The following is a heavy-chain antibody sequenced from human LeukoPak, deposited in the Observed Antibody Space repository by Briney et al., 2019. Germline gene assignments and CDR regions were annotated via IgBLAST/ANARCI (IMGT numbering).Heavy chain of an antibody. CDR1: GLTFSRYW. J-gene: IGHJ3*02. D-gene: IGHD1-26*01. CDR3: ARDREWELPADAFDI. CDR2: IKKDGSEK. Sequence: PGGSLRLSCAASGLTFSRYWMSWVRQAPGKGLEWVANIKKDGSEKYYVDSVKGRFTISRDNAKNSLYLQMNSLRAEDTAVYCCARDREWELPADAFDIWGQGTMVTVSS. V-gene: IGHV3-7*01.